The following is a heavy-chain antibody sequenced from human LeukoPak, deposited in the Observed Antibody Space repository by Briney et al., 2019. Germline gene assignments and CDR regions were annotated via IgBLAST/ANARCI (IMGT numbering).Heavy chain of an antibody. V-gene: IGHV3-30*18. CDR3: AKERAVEMADSYYFDY. CDR2: ISYDGSSK. J-gene: IGHJ4*02. CDR1: GFTFSSYG. Sequence: GRSLRLSCAASGFTFSSYGMHWVRQAPGEGLEWVAVISYDGSSKYYADSVKGRFTISRDNSKNTLYLQMNSLRAEDTAVYYCAKERAVEMADSYYFDYWGQGTLVTVSS. D-gene: IGHD5-24*01.